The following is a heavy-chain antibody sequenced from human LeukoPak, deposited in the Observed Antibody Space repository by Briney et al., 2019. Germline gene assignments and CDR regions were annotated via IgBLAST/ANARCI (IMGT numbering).Heavy chain of an antibody. CDR1: GSTFTRYY. CDR2: INPSSGST. D-gene: IGHD4-17*01. Sequence: GASVKVSCKASGSTFTRYYIHWVRQAPGQGLDWMGMINPSSGSTRFAQMFQDRVTMTRDTSTSAVYMELSSLTSEDTAVYYCAKDHSHDYGYFDYWGQGTLVTVSS. J-gene: IGHJ4*02. V-gene: IGHV1-46*01. CDR3: AKDHSHDYGYFDY.